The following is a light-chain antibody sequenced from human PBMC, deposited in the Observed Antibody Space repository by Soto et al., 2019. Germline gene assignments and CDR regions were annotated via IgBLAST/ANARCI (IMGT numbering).Light chain of an antibody. CDR1: SGHSSYT. CDR2: LNTDGSH. J-gene: IGLJ2*01. V-gene: IGLV4-69*01. CDR3: QTWGAGIVV. Sequence: QLVLTQSPSASASLGASVKLTCTLSSGHSSYTIAWHQQQPEKGPRYLMKLNTDGSHSRGDGIPDRFSGSRSGAERYLTISSLQSEDESDYDCQTWGAGIVVFGGGTKLTVL.